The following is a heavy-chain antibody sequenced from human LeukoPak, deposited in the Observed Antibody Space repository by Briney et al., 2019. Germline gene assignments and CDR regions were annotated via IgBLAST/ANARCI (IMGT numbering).Heavy chain of an antibody. CDR3: ARGYVWGSLGWFDP. V-gene: IGHV3-20*04. CDR2: INWNGGST. D-gene: IGHD3-16*01. Sequence: PGGSLRLSCAASGFTFDGYGMSWVRQAPGKGLEWVSGINWNGGSTGYADSVKGRFTISRDNAKKSLYLQMNSLRADDTALYYCARGYVWGSLGWFDPWGQGTLVTVSS. CDR1: GFTFDGYG. J-gene: IGHJ5*02.